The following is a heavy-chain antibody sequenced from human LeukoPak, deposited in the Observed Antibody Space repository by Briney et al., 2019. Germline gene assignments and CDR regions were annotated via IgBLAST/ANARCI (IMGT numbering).Heavy chain of an antibody. CDR2: ISSITGYI. J-gene: IGHJ4*02. CDR3: AKDRLQGGETFDY. CDR1: GFSFTSYS. V-gene: IGHV3-21*01. Sequence: PGGSLRLSCAASGFSFTSYSMHWVRQAPGKGLEWVSSISSITGYISYADSVRGRFIISRDNAKTSLYLQMNSLRAEDTAVYYCAKDRLQGGETFDYWGQGTLVTVSS. D-gene: IGHD3-16*01.